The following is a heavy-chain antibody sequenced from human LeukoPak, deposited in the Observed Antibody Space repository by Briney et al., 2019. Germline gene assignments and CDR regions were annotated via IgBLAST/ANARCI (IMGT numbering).Heavy chain of an antibody. J-gene: IGHJ4*02. V-gene: IGHV1-69*05. Sequence: GSSGKVSCKASGGTFSSYAISWVRQAPGQGLEWMGRIIPIFGTANYAQKFQGRVTITTDESTSTAYMELSSLRSEDTAVYYCARAGVEMATIYYFDYWGQGTLVTVSS. CDR1: GGTFSSYA. CDR2: IIPIFGTA. CDR3: ARAGVEMATIYYFDY. D-gene: IGHD5-24*01.